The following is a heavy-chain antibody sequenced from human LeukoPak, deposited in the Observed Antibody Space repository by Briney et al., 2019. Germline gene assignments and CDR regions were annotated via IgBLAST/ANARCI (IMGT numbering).Heavy chain of an antibody. Sequence: GGSLRLSCAASGFTFSSYAMHWVRQAPGKGLEWVAVISYDGSNKYYADSVKGRFTISRDNSKNTLYLQMNSLKTEDTAVYYCTRDSVDTEEGYWGQGGLVTVSS. CDR2: ISYDGSNK. CDR3: TRDSVDTEEGY. CDR1: GFTFSSYA. D-gene: IGHD1-14*01. J-gene: IGHJ4*02. V-gene: IGHV3-30*04.